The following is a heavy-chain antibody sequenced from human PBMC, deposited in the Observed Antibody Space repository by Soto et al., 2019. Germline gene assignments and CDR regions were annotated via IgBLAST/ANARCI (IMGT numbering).Heavy chain of an antibody. D-gene: IGHD3-22*01. Sequence: EVQLVESGGDLVQRGGSLRLSCAASGFDVSNTDMSWVRQAPGKGLEWVSVVYSGGYTNYADSGKGRFIVSRDSPKNTLYLQMDSLRAEDTAVYYCAREAIIVIAAPEYYFDYWGQGTLVTVSS. CDR2: VYSGGYT. V-gene: IGHV3-66*01. J-gene: IGHJ4*02. CDR3: AREAIIVIAAPEYYFDY. CDR1: GFDVSNTD.